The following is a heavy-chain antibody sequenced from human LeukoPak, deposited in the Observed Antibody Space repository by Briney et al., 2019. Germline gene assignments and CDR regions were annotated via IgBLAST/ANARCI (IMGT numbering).Heavy chain of an antibody. D-gene: IGHD6-19*01. CDR3: ARRDSSGWSYS. J-gene: IGHJ4*02. V-gene: IGHV5-51*01. Sequence: GESLKISCKGSGYSFSIYWIGWVRQMPGKGLEWMGIIYPGDSETRYSPSFEGQVTISADKSISTAYLQWSSLKASDTAMYYCARRDSSGWSYSWGQGTLVTVSS. CDR1: GYSFSIYW. CDR2: IYPGDSET.